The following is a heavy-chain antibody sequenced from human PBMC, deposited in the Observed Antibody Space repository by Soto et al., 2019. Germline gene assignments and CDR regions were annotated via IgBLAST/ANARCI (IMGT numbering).Heavy chain of an antibody. CDR2: INAGNGNT. D-gene: IGHD3-10*01. J-gene: IGHJ6*02. CDR3: ARDALDYYGSAFGSRSYYSYYGMDV. V-gene: IGHV1-3*01. Sequence: ASVKVSCKASGYTFTSYAMHWVRQAPGQRLEWMGWINAGNGNTKYSQKFQGRVTITRDTSASTAYMELSSLRSEDTAVYYCARDALDYYGSAFGSRSYYSYYGMDVWGQGTTVTVSS. CDR1: GYTFTSYA.